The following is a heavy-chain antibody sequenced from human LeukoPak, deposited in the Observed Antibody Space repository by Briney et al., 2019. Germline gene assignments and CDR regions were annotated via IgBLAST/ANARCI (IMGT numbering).Heavy chain of an antibody. V-gene: IGHV1-69*13. CDR1: GGTFSSYA. Sequence: RASVKVSCKASGGTFSSYAISWVRQAPGQGLEWMGGIIPIFGTANYAQKFQGRVTITADESTSTAYMELSTLRSDDTAVYYCARDEATSSSNALDIWGQGTMVTVSS. J-gene: IGHJ3*02. CDR2: IIPIFGTA. D-gene: IGHD2-2*01. CDR3: ARDEATSSSNALDI.